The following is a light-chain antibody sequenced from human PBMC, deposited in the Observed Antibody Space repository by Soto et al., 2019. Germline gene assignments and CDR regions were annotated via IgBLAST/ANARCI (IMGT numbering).Light chain of an antibody. CDR2: GIS. J-gene: IGKJ5*01. CDR1: HNINND. V-gene: IGKV3-15*01. CDR3: QQYSQWPIT. Sequence: EMVMTQSPATLSVSPGERATLSCRASHNINNDYLAWYQQKPGQAPRLLIYGISTRAPGVPARFSGSGSGTEFTLSITSLQSEDFAVYSCQQYSQWPITFGQGTRLEIK.